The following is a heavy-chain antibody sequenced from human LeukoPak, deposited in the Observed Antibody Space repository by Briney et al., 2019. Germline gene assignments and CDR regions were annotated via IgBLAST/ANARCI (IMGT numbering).Heavy chain of an antibody. CDR3: TKVTSTGSCYQSDY. D-gene: IGHD1-26*01. V-gene: IGHV3-23*01. CDR2: LSSGGGRP. Sequence: PGRTLRLSCAASGFIFSNYSMTWVRQAPGEGLEWISGLSSGGGRPYYADSVKGRFTISRDNSKNTLFLQMNSLRAEDTATYYCTKVTSTGSCYQSDYWGQGTLVTVSS. J-gene: IGHJ4*02. CDR1: GFIFSNYS.